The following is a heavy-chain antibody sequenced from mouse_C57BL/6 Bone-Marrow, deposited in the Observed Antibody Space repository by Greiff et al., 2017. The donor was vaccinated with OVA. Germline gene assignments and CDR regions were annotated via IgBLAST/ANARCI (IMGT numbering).Heavy chain of an antibody. CDR3: ARYIDCYGSSYDAMDY. Sequence: EVQGVESGGGLVQPGGSLSLSCAASGFTFTDYYMSWVRQPPGKALEWLGFIRNKANGYTTEYSASVKGRFTISRDNSQSILYLQMNAQRAEDSATYYYARYIDCYGSSYDAMDYWGQGTSVTVSS. D-gene: IGHD1-1*01. J-gene: IGHJ4*01. V-gene: IGHV7-3*01. CDR1: GFTFTDYY. CDR2: IRNKANGYTT.